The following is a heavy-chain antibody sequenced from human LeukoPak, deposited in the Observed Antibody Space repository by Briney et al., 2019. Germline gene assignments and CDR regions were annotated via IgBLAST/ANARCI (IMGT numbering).Heavy chain of an antibody. J-gene: IGHJ4*02. CDR2: IYYSGSV. D-gene: IGHD4-17*01. CDR1: AGSISSSSYF. Sequence: SETLSLTCTVSAGSISSSSYFWGWIRQPPGKGLEWIGTIYYSGSVYYSPSLKSRVTMSVDTSKNQFSLKLSSVTAADTAVYYCARKGRYGDYDWGQGTLVTVSS. V-gene: IGHV4-39*01. CDR3: ARKGRYGDYD.